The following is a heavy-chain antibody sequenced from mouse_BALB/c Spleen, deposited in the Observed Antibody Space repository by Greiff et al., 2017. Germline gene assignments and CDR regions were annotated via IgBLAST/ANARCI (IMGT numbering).Heavy chain of an antibody. CDR1: GYTFTSYY. J-gene: IGHJ3*01. D-gene: IGHD3-2*01. CDR2: INPSNGGT. CDR3: TRSETARAAWFAY. Sequence: QVHVKQSGAELVKPGASVKLSCKASGYTFTSYYMYWVKQRPGQGLEWIGEINPSNGGTNFNEKFKSKATLTVDKSSSTAYMQLSSLTSEDSAVYYCTRSETARAAWFAYWGQGTLVTVSA. V-gene: IGHV1S81*02.